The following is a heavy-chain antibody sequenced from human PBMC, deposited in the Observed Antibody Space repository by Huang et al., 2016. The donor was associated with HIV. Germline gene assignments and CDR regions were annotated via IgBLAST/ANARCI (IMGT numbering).Heavy chain of an antibody. Sequence: QVQLEQWGAGLLKPSETLSLTCAVYGGSFGGYFWNWIRQSPGTGLEWIGQINHAGVTDYNPSLKSRATISVDTSKNQFSLRLTSVTAADTAIYYCAREIMISFGGPFDSWGHGNLVTVSS. CDR2: INHAGVT. CDR3: AREIMISFGGPFDS. CDR1: GGSFGGYF. J-gene: IGHJ5*01. D-gene: IGHD3-16*01. V-gene: IGHV4-34*02.